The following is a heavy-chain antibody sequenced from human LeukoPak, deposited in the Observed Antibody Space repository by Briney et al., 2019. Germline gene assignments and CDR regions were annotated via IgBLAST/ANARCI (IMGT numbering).Heavy chain of an antibody. V-gene: IGHV3-30*03. J-gene: IGHJ3*02. Sequence: PGGSLRLSCSGSGFIFSSYAMHWVRQAPGKGLEWVAVISYTGNNKDYADSVKGRFTISRDNSKSTLYIQMDSLRAEDTAVYYCARDVEGGTFDIWGQGTTVTVSS. CDR2: ISYTGNNK. CDR1: GFIFSSYA. D-gene: IGHD3-16*01. CDR3: ARDVEGGTFDI.